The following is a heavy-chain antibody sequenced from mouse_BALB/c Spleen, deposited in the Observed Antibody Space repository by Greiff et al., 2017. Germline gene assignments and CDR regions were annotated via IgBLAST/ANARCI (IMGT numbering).Heavy chain of an antibody. CDR1: GYSITSGYY. J-gene: IGHJ1*01. CDR2: ISYDGSN. V-gene: IGHV3-6*02. D-gene: IGHD2-14*01. Sequence: EVQVVESGPGLVKPSQSLSLTCSVTGYSITSGYYWNWIRQFPGNKLEWMGYISYDGSNNYNPSLKNRISITRDTSKNQFFLKLNSVTTEDTATYYCARGYDRPFYWYFDVWGAGTTVTVSS. CDR3: ARGYDRPFYWYFDV.